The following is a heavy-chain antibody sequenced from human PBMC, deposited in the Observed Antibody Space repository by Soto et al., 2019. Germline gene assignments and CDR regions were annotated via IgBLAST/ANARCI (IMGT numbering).Heavy chain of an antibody. V-gene: IGHV4-59*01. Sequence: PSETLSLTCTVSGGSISSYYWSWIRQPPGKGLEWIGYIYYSGSTNYNPSLKSRVTISVDTSKNQFSLKLSSVTAADTAVYYCARAVVATITWHYYYMDVWGKGTTVTISS. J-gene: IGHJ6*03. D-gene: IGHD5-12*01. CDR3: ARAVVATITWHYYYMDV. CDR2: IYYSGST. CDR1: GGSISSYY.